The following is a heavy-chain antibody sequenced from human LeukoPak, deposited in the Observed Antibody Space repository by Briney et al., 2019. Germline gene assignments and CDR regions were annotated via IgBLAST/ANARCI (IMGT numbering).Heavy chain of an antibody. J-gene: IGHJ4*02. CDR2: ISYDGSNK. D-gene: IGHD3-22*01. Sequence: GGSLRLSCAASGFTFSSYAMHWVRQAPGKGLEWVAVISYDGSNKYYADSVKGRFTISRDNSKNTLYLQMNSLRAEDTAVYYCARDSHRGMIVVVITPVDYWGQGTLVTVSS. CDR3: ARDSHRGMIVVVITPVDY. V-gene: IGHV3-30*04. CDR1: GFTFSSYA.